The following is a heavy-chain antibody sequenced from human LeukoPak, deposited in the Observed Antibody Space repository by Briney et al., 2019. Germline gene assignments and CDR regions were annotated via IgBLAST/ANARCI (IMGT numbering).Heavy chain of an antibody. Sequence: GGSLRLSCAASGFTFSCYEMNWVRRAPGKGLEWVSYISSSGSTIYYADSVKGRFTISRDNAKNSLYLQMNSLRAEDTAVYYCARVSSSSWFDPWGQGTLVTVSS. D-gene: IGHD6-6*01. CDR3: ARVSSSSWFDP. CDR2: ISSSGSTI. J-gene: IGHJ5*02. V-gene: IGHV3-48*03. CDR1: GFTFSCYE.